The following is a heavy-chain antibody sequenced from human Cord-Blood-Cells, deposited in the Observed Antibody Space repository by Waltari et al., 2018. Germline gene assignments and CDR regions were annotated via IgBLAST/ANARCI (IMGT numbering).Heavy chain of an antibody. D-gene: IGHD4-17*01. CDR3: ARFERHRDYDAFDI. CDR2: INPNSGGT. V-gene: IGHV1-2*02. CDR1: GYTFTGYY. J-gene: IGHJ3*02. Sequence: QVQLVQSGAEVKKPGASVKVSCKDSGYTFTGYYMHWVRQAPGQGPEWMRWINPNSGGTNYAQKFQCRVTMTRDTSISTAYMELSRLRSDDTAVYYCARFERHRDYDAFDIWGQETMVTVSS.